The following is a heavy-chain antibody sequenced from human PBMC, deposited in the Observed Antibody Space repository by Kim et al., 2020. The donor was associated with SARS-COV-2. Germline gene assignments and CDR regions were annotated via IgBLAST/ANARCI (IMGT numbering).Heavy chain of an antibody. V-gene: IGHV3-11*06. J-gene: IGHJ6*03. Sequence: GRFTISRDNAKNSLYLQMNGLRAEDTAVYYCARDTPPFLERDYWYYYMDVWGKGTTVTVSS. D-gene: IGHD3-3*02. CDR3: ARDTPPFLERDYWYYYMDV.